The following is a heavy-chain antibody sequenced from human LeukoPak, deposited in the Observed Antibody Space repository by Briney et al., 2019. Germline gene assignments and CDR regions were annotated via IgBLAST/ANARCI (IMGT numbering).Heavy chain of an antibody. CDR1: GFTFSSYA. CDR2: ISGSGGST. D-gene: IGHD3-3*01. V-gene: IGHV3-23*01. CDR3: AKDVYYDFWSGYYLYYGMDV. Sequence: QTGGSLRLSCAASGFTFSSYAMSWVRQAPGKGLEGVSAISGSGGSTYYADSVKGRFTISRDNSKNTLYLQMNSLRAEDTAVYYCAKDVYYDFWSGYYLYYGMDVWGQGTTVTVSS. J-gene: IGHJ6*02.